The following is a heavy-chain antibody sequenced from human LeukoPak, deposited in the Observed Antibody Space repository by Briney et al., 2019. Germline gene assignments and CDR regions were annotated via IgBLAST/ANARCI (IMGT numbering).Heavy chain of an antibody. Sequence: PGGSLRLSCAASGFTFSSYAMSWVRQAPGKGLEWVSAIRGSGVGTYYADSVKGRFTISRDNSKNTLYLQMNSLRAEDTAVYYCARSLVSGYDYYFDYWGQGTLVTVSS. CDR3: ARSLVSGYDYYFDY. D-gene: IGHD5-12*01. CDR1: GFTFSSYA. V-gene: IGHV3-23*01. CDR2: IRGSGVGT. J-gene: IGHJ4*02.